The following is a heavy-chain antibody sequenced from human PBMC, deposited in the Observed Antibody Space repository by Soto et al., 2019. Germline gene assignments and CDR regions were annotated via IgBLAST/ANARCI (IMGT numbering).Heavy chain of an antibody. D-gene: IGHD2-2*01. Sequence: SETLSLTCTVSGGSISSYYWSWIRQPPGKGLEWIGYIYYSGSTNYNPSLKSRVTISVDTSKNQFSLKLSSVTAADTAVYYCAGSIVVVPAAHFGYWGQGTLVTVSS. CDR3: AGSIVVVPAAHFGY. V-gene: IGHV4-59*08. J-gene: IGHJ4*02. CDR1: GGSISSYY. CDR2: IYYSGST.